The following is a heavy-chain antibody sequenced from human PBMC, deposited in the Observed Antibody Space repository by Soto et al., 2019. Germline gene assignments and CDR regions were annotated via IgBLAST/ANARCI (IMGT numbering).Heavy chain of an antibody. CDR3: AKDLRRYCSGGSCYGIDY. D-gene: IGHD2-15*01. CDR1: GFTFSSYG. Sequence: QVQLVASGGGVVQPGRSLRLSCAASGFTFSSYGMHWVRQAPGKGLEWVAVISYDGSNKYYADSVKGRFTISRDNSKNSLYLQMNSRRAEDTAVYYCAKDLRRYCSGGSCYGIDYWGQGTLVTVS. J-gene: IGHJ4*02. CDR2: ISYDGSNK. V-gene: IGHV3-30*18.